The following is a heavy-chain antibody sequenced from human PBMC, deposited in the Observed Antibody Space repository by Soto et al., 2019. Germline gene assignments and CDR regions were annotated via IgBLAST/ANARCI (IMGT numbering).Heavy chain of an antibody. J-gene: IGHJ4*02. V-gene: IGHV4-59*12. CDR1: GGSISSYY. D-gene: IGHD5-12*01. CDR3: ARAPRGEDIVATVYFDY. CDR2: IYYSGST. Sequence: SETLSLTCTVSGGSISSYYWSWIRQPPGKGLEWIGYIYYSGSTNYNPSLKSRVTISVDTSKNQFSLKLSSVTAADTAVYYCARAPRGEDIVATVYFDYWGQGTLVTVSS.